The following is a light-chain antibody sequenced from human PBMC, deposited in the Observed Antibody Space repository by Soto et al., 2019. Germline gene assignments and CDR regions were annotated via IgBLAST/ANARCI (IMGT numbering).Light chain of an antibody. CDR2: WAS. V-gene: IGKV4-1*01. CDR3: QQYYSTPHAWT. J-gene: IGKJ1*01. Sequence: DIVMTQSPDSLAVSLGERATINCKSSQSVLYSSNNKNYIAWYQQKPGQPPRLLIYWASTRESGVPDRFGGSGSRTDFTLTISSLQAEDVAVYYCQQYYSTPHAWTFGQGTKVEIK. CDR1: QSVLYSSNNKNY.